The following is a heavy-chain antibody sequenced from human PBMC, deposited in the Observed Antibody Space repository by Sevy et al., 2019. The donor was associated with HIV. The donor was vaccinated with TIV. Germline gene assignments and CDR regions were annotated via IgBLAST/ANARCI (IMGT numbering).Heavy chain of an antibody. Sequence: ASVKVSCEAFGYTFTSYDINWVRQAPGQGLEWMGWMSPNTGATGFPQKFQGRVTLTRNKSITTAYMELSSLTYEDTAVYYCARGGNGDFWSYEYYYYGMDVWGQRTTVTVSS. D-gene: IGHD3-3*01. J-gene: IGHJ6*02. V-gene: IGHV1-8*01. CDR1: GYTFTSYD. CDR3: ARGGNGDFWSYEYYYYGMDV. CDR2: MSPNTGAT.